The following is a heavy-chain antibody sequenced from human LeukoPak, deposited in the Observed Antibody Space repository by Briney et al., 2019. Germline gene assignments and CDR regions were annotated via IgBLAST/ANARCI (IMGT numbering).Heavy chain of an antibody. J-gene: IGHJ6*03. V-gene: IGHV3-74*03. CDR2: IKTDGSRT. CDR1: GFTFNTYL. CDR3: ARDAGVLRSLEPSKYSYPMNV. Sequence: QTGGSLRLSCEASGFTFNTYLMHWVRQAPGKGPMWVSHIKTDGSRTMYADSVKGRFTISRDNAKNTLYLQMNSLRAEDTAVYYCARDAGVLRSLEPSKYSYPMNVWGKGTTVTVSS. D-gene: IGHD3-3*01.